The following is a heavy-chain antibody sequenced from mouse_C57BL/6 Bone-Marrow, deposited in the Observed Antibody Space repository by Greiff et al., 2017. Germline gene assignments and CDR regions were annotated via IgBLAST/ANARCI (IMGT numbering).Heavy chain of an antibody. CDR2: IWTGGGT. V-gene: IGHV2-9-1*01. CDR3: ALSTTVVEGGFAY. D-gene: IGHD1-1*01. J-gene: IGHJ3*01. Sequence: VQLQQSGPGLVAPSQSLSITCTVSGFSLTSYAISWVRQPPGKGLEWLGVIWTGGGTNYNSALKSRLSISKDNSKSQVFLKMNSLQTDDTARYYCALSTTVVEGGFAYWGQGTLVTVSA. CDR1: GFSLTSYA.